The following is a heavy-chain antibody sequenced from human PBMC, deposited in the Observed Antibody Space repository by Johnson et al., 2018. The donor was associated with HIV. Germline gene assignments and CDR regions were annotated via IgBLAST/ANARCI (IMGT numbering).Heavy chain of an antibody. D-gene: IGHD3-3*01. J-gene: IGHJ3*02. V-gene: IGHV3-NL1*01. CDR1: GYTFSRYA. CDR3: ARAQTYYDFWSGYDAFDI. Sequence: VQLVESGGGVVRPGRSLRLSCAASGYTFSRYAMHWVRQAPGKGLEWVAVIYSGGSTYYADSVKGRFTISRDNSKNTLFLQMNSLRVEDTAVYYCARAQTYYDFWSGYDAFDIWGQGTMVTVSS. CDR2: IYSGGST.